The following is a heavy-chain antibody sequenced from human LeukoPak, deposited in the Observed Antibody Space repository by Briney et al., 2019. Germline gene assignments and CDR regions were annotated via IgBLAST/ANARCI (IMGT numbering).Heavy chain of an antibody. V-gene: IGHV3-9*01. CDR2: ISWNSGSI. CDR1: GFTFTTYA. D-gene: IGHD5-24*01. CDR3: AKDRSGDGYNFDY. Sequence: PGGSLRLSCAASGFTFTTYAMSWVRQAPGKGLEWVSGISWNSGSIGYADSVKGRFTISRDNAKNSLYLQMNSLRAEDTALYYCAKDRSGDGYNFDYWGQGTLVTVSS. J-gene: IGHJ4*02.